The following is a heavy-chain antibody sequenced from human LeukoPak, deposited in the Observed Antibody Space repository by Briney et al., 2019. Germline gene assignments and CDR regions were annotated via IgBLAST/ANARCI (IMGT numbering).Heavy chain of an antibody. D-gene: IGHD3-9*01. Sequence: QPGGSLRLSCAASGFTFSSYGMHWVRQAPGKGLEWVAVISYDGSNKYYADSVKGRFTISRDNSKNTLYLQMNSLRAEDTAVYYCAKDQRFDWLLPIDYWGQGTLVTVSS. CDR2: ISYDGSNK. CDR3: AKDQRFDWLLPIDY. V-gene: IGHV3-30*18. CDR1: GFTFSSYG. J-gene: IGHJ4*02.